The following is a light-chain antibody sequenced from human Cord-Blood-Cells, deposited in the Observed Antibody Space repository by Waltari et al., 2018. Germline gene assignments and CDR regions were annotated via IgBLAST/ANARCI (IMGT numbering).Light chain of an antibody. CDR3: QQRSNWPT. Sequence: ELVLTHSPATLSLSPAETATLSCRASQSVSSYLAWYQQKPGRAPRLLIYDASNRATGIPARFSGSGSETDFTLTISSLEPEDFAVYYCQQRSNWPTFGGGTKVEIK. J-gene: IGKJ4*02. CDR1: QSVSSY. V-gene: IGKV3-11*01. CDR2: DAS.